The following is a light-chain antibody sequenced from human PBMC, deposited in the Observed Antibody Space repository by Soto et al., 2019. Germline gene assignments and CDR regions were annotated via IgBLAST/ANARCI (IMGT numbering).Light chain of an antibody. CDR1: QDINKW. CDR3: QQLLSYPIT. CDR2: SAS. J-gene: IGKJ5*01. V-gene: IGKV1-12*01. Sequence: DIQMTQSPSSVSASVGDRVTITCRASQDINKWLAWYQQKPGTAPKLLIYSASSLYTGVPSRFSGSGSGTDFTLTISSLQPEDFATYYCQQLLSYPITFGQGTRLEIK.